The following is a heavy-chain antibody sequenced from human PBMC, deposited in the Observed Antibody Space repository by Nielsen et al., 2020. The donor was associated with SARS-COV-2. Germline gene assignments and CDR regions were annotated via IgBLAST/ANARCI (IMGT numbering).Heavy chain of an antibody. J-gene: IGHJ6*02. Sequence: ASVKVSCKASGYTFTSYYMHWVRQAPGQGLEWMGRINPSGGSTRYAQKFQGRVTMTRDTSTSTVYMELSSLRSEDTAVYYCARVQGSYGYYYYYGMDVWGQGTTVTVSS. V-gene: IGHV1-46*01. D-gene: IGHD5-18*01. CDR2: INPSGGST. CDR3: ARVQGSYGYYYYYGMDV. CDR1: GYTFTSYY.